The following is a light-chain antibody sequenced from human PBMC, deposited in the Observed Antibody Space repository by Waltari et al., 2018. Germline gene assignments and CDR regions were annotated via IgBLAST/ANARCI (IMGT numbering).Light chain of an antibody. CDR3: QQYNNWPPWT. Sequence: EIVMTQSPATLSVSPGERATLSCRASQSVSSNLAWYQQKPGQAPSLLIYGASTRATGIPGRFSGSGSGTEFTLTISSLQSEDFAVYYCQQYNNWPPWTFGQGTKVEIK. V-gene: IGKV3-15*01. CDR1: QSVSSN. CDR2: GAS. J-gene: IGKJ1*01.